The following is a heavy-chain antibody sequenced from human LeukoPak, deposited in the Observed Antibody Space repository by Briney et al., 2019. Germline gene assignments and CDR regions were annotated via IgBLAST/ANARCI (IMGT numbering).Heavy chain of an antibody. CDR1: GFTFSSYS. CDR3: ARGPVGYSYGPFDY. J-gene: IGHJ4*02. D-gene: IGHD5-18*01. CDR2: ISSSSSYI. Sequence: GGSLRLSCAASGFTFSSYSMNWVRQAPGKGLEWVSSISSSSSYIYYADSVKGRFTISRDNAKNSLYLQMNSLRAEDTAVYYCARGPVGYSYGPFDYWGQGTLVTVSS. V-gene: IGHV3-21*01.